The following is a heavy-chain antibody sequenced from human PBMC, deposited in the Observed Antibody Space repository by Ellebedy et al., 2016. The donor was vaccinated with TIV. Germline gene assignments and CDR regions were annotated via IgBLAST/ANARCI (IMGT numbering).Heavy chain of an antibody. CDR1: GFTFSSYW. J-gene: IGHJ4*02. V-gene: IGHV3-7*03. CDR2: IKQDGSEK. D-gene: IGHD1-26*01. CDR3: AKGESVVGATLGGY. Sequence: GESLKISXAASGFTFSSYWMSWVRQAPGKGLEWVANIKQDGSEKYYVDSVKGRFTISRDNAKNSLYLQMNSLRAEDTAVYYCAKGESVVGATLGGYWGQGTLVTVSS.